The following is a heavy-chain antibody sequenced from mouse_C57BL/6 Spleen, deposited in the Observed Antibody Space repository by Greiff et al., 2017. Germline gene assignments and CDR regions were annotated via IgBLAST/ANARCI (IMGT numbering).Heavy chain of an antibody. Sequence: QVQLQQPGAELVKPGASVKLSCKASGYTFTSYWMHWVKQRPGRGLEWIGRIDPNSGGTKYNEKFKSKATLTVDKPSSTAYRQLSSLTSEDSAVDYCARELASTVVADYAMDYWGQGTSVTVSS. CDR2: IDPNSGGT. V-gene: IGHV1-72*01. J-gene: IGHJ4*01. D-gene: IGHD1-1*01. CDR1: GYTFTSYW. CDR3: ARELASTVVADYAMDY.